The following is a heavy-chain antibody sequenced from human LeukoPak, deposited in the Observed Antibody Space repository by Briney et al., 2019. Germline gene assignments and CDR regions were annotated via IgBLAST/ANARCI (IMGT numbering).Heavy chain of an antibody. Sequence: PSETLSLTCAVYGGSFSGYYWSWIRQPPGKGLEWIGEINHSGSTNYNSSLKSRVTISVDTSKNQFSLKLSSVTAADTAVYYCARRATHRPFDPWGQGTLVTVSS. CDR1: GGSFSGYY. V-gene: IGHV4-34*01. CDR2: INHSGST. D-gene: IGHD1-14*01. CDR3: ARRATHRPFDP. J-gene: IGHJ5*02.